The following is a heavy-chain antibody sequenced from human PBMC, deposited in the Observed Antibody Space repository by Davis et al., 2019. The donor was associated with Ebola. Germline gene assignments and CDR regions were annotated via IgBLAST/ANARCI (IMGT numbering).Heavy chain of an antibody. D-gene: IGHD2-21*02. Sequence: SVKVSCKASGGTFSSYAISWVRQAPGQGLEWMGRIIPILGIANYAQKFQGRVTITADKSTSTAYMELSSLRSEDTAVYYCARDRALHIVVVTALVNWGQGTLVTVSS. J-gene: IGHJ4*02. CDR2: IIPILGIA. CDR1: GGTFSSYA. V-gene: IGHV1-69*04. CDR3: ARDRALHIVVVTALVN.